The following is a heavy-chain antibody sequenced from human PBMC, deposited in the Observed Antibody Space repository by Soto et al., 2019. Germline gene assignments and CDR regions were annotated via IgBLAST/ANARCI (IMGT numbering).Heavy chain of an antibody. CDR3: ATADTYYYDSSGFGY. Sequence: QVQLVESGGGVVQPGRSLRLSCAASGFTFISHGMHWVRQAPGKGLEWVALISYDGSNKYYADSVKGRFTISRDNSKNTLYLQMNSLRAEDTAVYYCATADTYYYDSSGFGYWGQGTLVTVSS. V-gene: IGHV3-30*03. CDR1: GFTFISHG. CDR2: ISYDGSNK. D-gene: IGHD3-22*01. J-gene: IGHJ4*02.